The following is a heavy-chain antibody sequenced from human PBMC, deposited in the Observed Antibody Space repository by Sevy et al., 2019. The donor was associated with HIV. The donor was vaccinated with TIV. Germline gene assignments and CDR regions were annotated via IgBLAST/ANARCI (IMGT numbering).Heavy chain of an antibody. CDR2: ISAYNGNT. CDR1: GYTFTSYG. D-gene: IGHD1-26*01. J-gene: IGHJ4*02. Sequence: ASVKVSCKASGYTFTSYGISWVRQAPGQGLEWMGWISAYNGNTNYAQKLQGRVTMTTDTSTSTAYMELRSLRSDDTAVYYCVRDPAPDSGSSLDYWGQGTLVTVSS. V-gene: IGHV1-18*01. CDR3: VRDPAPDSGSSLDY.